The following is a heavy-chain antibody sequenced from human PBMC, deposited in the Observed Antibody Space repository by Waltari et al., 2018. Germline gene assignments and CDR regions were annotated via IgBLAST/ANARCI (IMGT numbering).Heavy chain of an antibody. V-gene: IGHV3-30-3*01. CDR1: GFTFSSYA. J-gene: IGHJ6*02. D-gene: IGHD6-13*01. Sequence: QVQLVESGGGVVQPGRSLRLSCAASGFTFSSYAMHWVRQAPGKGLEWVAVISYDGSNKYYADSLKGRFTISRDNSKNTLYLQMNSLRAEDTAVYYCARVGIAAARYYYGMDVWGQGTTVTVSS. CDR2: ISYDGSNK. CDR3: ARVGIAAARYYYGMDV.